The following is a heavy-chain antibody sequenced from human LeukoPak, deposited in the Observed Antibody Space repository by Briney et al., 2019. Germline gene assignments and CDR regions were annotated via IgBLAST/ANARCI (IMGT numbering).Heavy chain of an antibody. D-gene: IGHD3-16*01. CDR2: MRNDGSNK. Sequence: PGGSLRLSCAASGFTFSTYGMHWVRQAPGKGLEWVAFMRNDGSNKYYADSVRGRFTISRDNSKNTLYLQMNSLKAEDTAVYYCANANTGGGSNNLGYFHHWGQGTLVTVSS. CDR3: ANANTGGGSNNLGYFHH. V-gene: IGHV3-30*02. J-gene: IGHJ1*01. CDR1: GFTFSTYG.